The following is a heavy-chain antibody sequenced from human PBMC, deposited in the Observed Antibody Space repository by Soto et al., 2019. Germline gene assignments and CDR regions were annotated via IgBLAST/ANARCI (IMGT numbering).Heavy chain of an antibody. CDR1: GGSISSYY. CDR2: MYYSGST. Sequence: ETLSLTCTVSGGSISSYYWSWIRQPPGKGLEWIGYMYYSGSTNYSPSLKSRVTISVDTSKNRFSLKLSSVTAADTAVYYCARVFGFGGMDVWGQGTTVTVSS. D-gene: IGHD3-10*01. J-gene: IGHJ6*02. CDR3: ARVFGFGGMDV. V-gene: IGHV4-59*12.